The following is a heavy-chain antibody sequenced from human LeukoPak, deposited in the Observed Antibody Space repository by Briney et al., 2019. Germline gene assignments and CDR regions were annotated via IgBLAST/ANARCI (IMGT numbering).Heavy chain of an antibody. CDR2: INPNSGGT. Sequence: ASVKVSCKASGYTFTGYYMHWVRQAPGQGLEWMGWINPNSGGTNYAQKFQGRVTMTRDTSISTAYMELSRLRSDDTAVYYCARDRDIAAVGYYYYYGMDVWGRGTTVTVSS. CDR1: GYTFTGYY. CDR3: ARDRDIAAVGYYYYYGMDV. J-gene: IGHJ6*02. D-gene: IGHD6-13*01. V-gene: IGHV1-2*02.